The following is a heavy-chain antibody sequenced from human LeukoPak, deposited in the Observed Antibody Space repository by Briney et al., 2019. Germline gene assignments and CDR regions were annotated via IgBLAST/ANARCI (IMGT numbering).Heavy chain of an antibody. Sequence: QTLSLTCAISGGSVSSNSAAWNWIRQSPSRGLEWLGRTYYRSRWYNDYALSVKSRITINPDTSKNQFSLQVNSVTPEDAAVYYCTRGVSGRFDYWGQGILVTVSS. CDR2: TYYRSRWYN. CDR3: TRGVSGRFDY. CDR1: GGSVSSNSAA. J-gene: IGHJ4*02. V-gene: IGHV6-1*01. D-gene: IGHD7-27*01.